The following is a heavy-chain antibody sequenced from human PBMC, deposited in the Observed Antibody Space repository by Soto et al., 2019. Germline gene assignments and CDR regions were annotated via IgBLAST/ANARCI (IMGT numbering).Heavy chain of an antibody. V-gene: IGHV1-3*01. J-gene: IGHJ6*02. CDR3: ARGSGYSYYYGIDV. CDR1: GYTFTSYA. CDR2: INAGNGNT. Sequence: ASVKVSCKASGYTFTSYAMHWVRQAPGQRLEWMGWINAGNGNTKYSQKFQGRVTITRDTSASTAYMELSSLRSEDTAVYYCARGSGYSYYYGIDVWGQGTTVTSP. D-gene: IGHD3-3*01.